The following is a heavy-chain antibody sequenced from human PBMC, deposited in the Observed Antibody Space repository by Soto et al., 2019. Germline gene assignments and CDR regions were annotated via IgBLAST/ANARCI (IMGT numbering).Heavy chain of an antibody. CDR2: IIPIFGTA. Sequence: SVKVSCKASGGTFSSYAISWVRQAPGQGLEWMGGIIPIFGTANYAQKFQGRVTITADESTSTAYMELSSLRSEDTAVYYCASNQLPNQYGDAFDVWGQGTMVTVSS. CDR3: ASNQLPNQYGDAFDV. CDR1: GGTFSSYA. J-gene: IGHJ3*01. V-gene: IGHV1-69*13. D-gene: IGHD2-2*01.